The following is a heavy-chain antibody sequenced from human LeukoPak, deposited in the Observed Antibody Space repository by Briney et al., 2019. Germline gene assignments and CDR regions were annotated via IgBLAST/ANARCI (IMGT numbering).Heavy chain of an antibody. Sequence: SETLSLTCAVYGGSFSGYYWSWNRQPPGKGLEWIGEINHSGSTNYNPSLKRRVTISVDKSKNQFSLKLSSGPAADAAVCYGGRRRGYGSGGNGSYDPGGQGTLVTVSS. V-gene: IGHV4-34*01. CDR3: GRRRGYGSGGNGSYDP. CDR2: INHSGST. CDR1: GGSFSGYY. D-gene: IGHD2-15*01. J-gene: IGHJ5*02.